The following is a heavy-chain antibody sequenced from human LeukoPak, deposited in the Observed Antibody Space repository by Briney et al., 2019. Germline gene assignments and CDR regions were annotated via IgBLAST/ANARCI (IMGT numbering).Heavy chain of an antibody. J-gene: IGHJ5*02. V-gene: IGHV4-39*07. CDR1: GGYIITSGHY. Sequence: SETLSLTCTVSGGYIITSGHYWGWIRQPPGKGLEWIGSVYYTGVTSTNPFFRSRMSISVGTSKNQFSLNLTSVTAADAAVYYCARERSSSGGHNWFDPWGQGTLVTVSS. CDR2: VYYTGVT. D-gene: IGHD4-23*01. CDR3: ARERSSSGGHNWFDP.